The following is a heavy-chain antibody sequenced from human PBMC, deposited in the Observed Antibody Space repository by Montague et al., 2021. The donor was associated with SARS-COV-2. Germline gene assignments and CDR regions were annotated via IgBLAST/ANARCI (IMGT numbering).Heavy chain of an antibody. D-gene: IGHD1-26*01. CDR3: ARDRVDRYSGSRTAYGMDV. Sequence: TLSLTCTVSGGSISSGSYYWSWIRQPAGKGLEWIGRIYTSGSTNYNPSLKSRVTISVDTFKNQFSLKLSSVTAADTAVYYCARDRVDRYSGSRTAYGMDVWGQGTTVTVSS. J-gene: IGHJ6*02. CDR1: GGSISSGSYY. V-gene: IGHV4-61*02. CDR2: IYTSGST.